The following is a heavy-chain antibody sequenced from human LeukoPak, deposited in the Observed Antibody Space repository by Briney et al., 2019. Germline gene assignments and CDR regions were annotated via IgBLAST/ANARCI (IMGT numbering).Heavy chain of an antibody. CDR2: INHSGST. J-gene: IGHJ3*02. CDR1: GGSFSGYY. Sequence: SETLSLTCAVYGGSFSGYYWSRIRQPPGKGLEWIGEINHSGSTNYNPSLKSRVTISVDTSKNQFSLKLSSVTAADTAVYYCARGLARRITMVRGVYDAFDIWGQGTMVTVSS. CDR3: ARGLARRITMVRGVYDAFDI. V-gene: IGHV4-34*01. D-gene: IGHD3-10*01.